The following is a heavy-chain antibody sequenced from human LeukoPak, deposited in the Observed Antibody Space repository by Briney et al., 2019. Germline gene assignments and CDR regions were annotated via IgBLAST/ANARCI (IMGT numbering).Heavy chain of an antibody. Sequence: ASVKVSCKASGYTFTGYYMHWVRQAAGQGLEWMGGINPNSGGTNYAQKFQGRVTMTRDTSISTAYMELSRLRSDDTAVYYCARPRYYYDSSRLDYWGQGTQVTVPP. J-gene: IGHJ4*02. CDR1: GYTFTGYY. D-gene: IGHD3-22*01. V-gene: IGHV1-2*02. CDR2: INPNSGGT. CDR3: ARPRYYYDSSRLDY.